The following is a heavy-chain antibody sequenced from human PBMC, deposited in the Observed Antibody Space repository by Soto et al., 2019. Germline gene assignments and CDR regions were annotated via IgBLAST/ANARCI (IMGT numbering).Heavy chain of an antibody. J-gene: IGHJ3*02. CDR2: ISYDGSNK. V-gene: IGHV3-30*18. CDR3: AKDGHTDRYSGSYYAFDI. D-gene: IGHD1-26*01. Sequence: PGGSLRLSCAASGFTFSSYGMHWVRQAPGKGLEWVAVISYDGSNKYYADSVKGRFTISRDNSKNTLYLQMNSLRAEDTAVYYCAKDGHTDRYSGSYYAFDIWGQGTMVTVSS. CDR1: GFTFSSYG.